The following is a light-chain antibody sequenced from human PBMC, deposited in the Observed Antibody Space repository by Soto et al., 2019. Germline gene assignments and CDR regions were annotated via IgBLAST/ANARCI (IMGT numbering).Light chain of an antibody. CDR1: QSISTW. Sequence: DIQMTQSPSTLSASVGDRVTITCRASQSISTWLAWYQQKTGKAPKLLIYGASSLESGVPSRFSGSGSVTEFTLIIDSLQPDDFATYSCQQYSSSSPTFGQGTKLEIK. J-gene: IGKJ2*01. CDR3: QQYSSSSPT. V-gene: IGKV1-5*01. CDR2: GAS.